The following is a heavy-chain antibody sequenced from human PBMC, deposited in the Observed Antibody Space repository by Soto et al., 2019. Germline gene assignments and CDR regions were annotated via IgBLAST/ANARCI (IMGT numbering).Heavy chain of an antibody. J-gene: IGHJ5*02. Sequence: QLQLHESGPGLVKPSETLSLICTVSGGSLSSSTDYWGWIRQPPGKGLEWIGNIYSSGTTYYNTSLKCRVTMSVETSMYPFSMRLSSVTAADTPVYFCARSIYTNFGGWFDPWGQGPRVAVSS. D-gene: IGHD4-4*01. CDR2: IYSSGTT. V-gene: IGHV4-39*02. CDR3: ARSIYTNFGGWFDP. CDR1: GGSLSSSTDY.